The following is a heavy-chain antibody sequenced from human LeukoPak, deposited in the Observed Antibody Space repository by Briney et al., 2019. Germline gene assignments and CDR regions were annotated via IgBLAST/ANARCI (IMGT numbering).Heavy chain of an antibody. J-gene: IGHJ3*02. D-gene: IGHD4-17*01. CDR2: IYHSGST. CDR3: ASPNYGPNAFDI. V-gene: IGHV4-30-2*01. CDR1: GGSISSGGYS. Sequence: SETLSLTCAVSGGSISSGGYSWSWIRQPPGKGLEWIGYIYHSGSTNYNPSLKSRVTISVDTSKNQFSLKLSSVTAADTAVYYCASPNYGPNAFDIWGQGTMVTVSS.